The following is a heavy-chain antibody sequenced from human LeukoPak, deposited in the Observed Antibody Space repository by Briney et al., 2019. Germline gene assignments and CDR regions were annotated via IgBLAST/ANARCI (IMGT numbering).Heavy chain of an antibody. J-gene: IGHJ6*03. V-gene: IGHV1-2*02. CDR2: INPNSGAT. D-gene: IGHD3-22*01. Sequence: ASVKVSCKATGYTFTAYYMHWVRQAPGQGLEWMGWINPNSGATNYAQKFQGRVTMTRDTSISTVYMELSRLRSDDTAVYNCARRYYYDSSGYYGYYYYMDVWGKGTTVTVSS. CDR3: ARRYYYDSSGYYGYYYYMDV. CDR1: GYTFTAYY.